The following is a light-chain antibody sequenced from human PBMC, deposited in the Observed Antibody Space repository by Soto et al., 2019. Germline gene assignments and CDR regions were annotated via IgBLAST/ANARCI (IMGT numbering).Light chain of an antibody. V-gene: IGLV8-61*01. CDR2: STN. Sequence: QTVVTQEPSFSVSPGGTVTLTFGLSSGSVSTSYYPSWYQQTPGQAPRTLIYSTNTRSSGVPDRFSGSILGNKAALTITGAQADDESDYYCVLYMGSGISMFGGGTKLTVL. CDR3: VLYMGSGISM. CDR1: SGSVSTSYY. J-gene: IGLJ3*02.